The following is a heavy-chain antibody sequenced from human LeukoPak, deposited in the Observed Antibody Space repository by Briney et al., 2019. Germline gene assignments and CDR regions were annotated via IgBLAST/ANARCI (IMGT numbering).Heavy chain of an antibody. V-gene: IGHV1-2*02. CDR2: INPNSGGT. Sequence: ASVKVFCKASGYTLTGYYMHWVRQAPGQGLEWMGWINPNSGGTNYAQKFQGRVTMTRDTSISTAYMELSRLRSDDTAVYYCARGGINYYYMDVWGKGTTVTVSS. J-gene: IGHJ6*03. D-gene: IGHD2-15*01. CDR1: GYTLTGYY. CDR3: ARGGINYYYMDV.